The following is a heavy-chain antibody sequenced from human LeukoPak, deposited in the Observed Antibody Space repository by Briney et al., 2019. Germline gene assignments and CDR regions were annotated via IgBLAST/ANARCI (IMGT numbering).Heavy chain of an antibody. CDR3: ARDTGSDYGDYVFLDY. Sequence: GASVKVSCKASGYTFTSYDINWVRQATGQRLEWMGWINTNTGNPTYAQGFTGRFVFSLDTSVSTAYLQISSLKAEDTAVYYCARDTGSDYGDYVFLDYWGQGTLVTVSS. J-gene: IGHJ4*02. V-gene: IGHV7-4-1*02. CDR1: GYTFTSYD. D-gene: IGHD4-17*01. CDR2: INTNTGNP.